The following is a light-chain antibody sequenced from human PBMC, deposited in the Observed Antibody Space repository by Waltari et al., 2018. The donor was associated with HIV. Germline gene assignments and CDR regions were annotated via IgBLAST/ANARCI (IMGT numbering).Light chain of an antibody. J-gene: IGKJ4*01. Sequence: IQLTQSPTFLSASVVDRVTVTCRASQDIRHFLAWYQQKPGKAPKLLIYSASTLRSGVPSRFSGSGSGTQFILSVSSLQSDDFARYYCQQFNSYPLTFGGGTEFEIK. CDR3: QQFNSYPLT. V-gene: IGKV1-9*01. CDR2: SAS. CDR1: QDIRHF.